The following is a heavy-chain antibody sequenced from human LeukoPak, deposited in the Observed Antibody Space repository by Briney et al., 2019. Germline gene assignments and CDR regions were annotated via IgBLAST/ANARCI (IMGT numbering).Heavy chain of an antibody. J-gene: IGHJ5*02. Sequence: SVKVSCKASGYTFTSYGISWVRQAPGQGLEWMGWISAYNGNTNYAQKLQGRVTMTTDTSTSTAYMELRSLRSDDTAVYYCARGPLMVRGVITGVASKKNWFDPWGQGTLVTVSS. V-gene: IGHV1-18*01. CDR3: ARGPLMVRGVITGVASKKNWFDP. D-gene: IGHD3-10*01. CDR1: GYTFTSYG. CDR2: ISAYNGNT.